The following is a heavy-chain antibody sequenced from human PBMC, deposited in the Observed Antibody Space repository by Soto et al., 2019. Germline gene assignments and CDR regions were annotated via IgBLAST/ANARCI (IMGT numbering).Heavy chain of an antibody. CDR1: GFTFSNAW. J-gene: IGHJ3*02. D-gene: IGHD3-3*01. V-gene: IGHV3-15*01. CDR3: TTRTLRFLEWLYHGLDAFDI. CDR2: IKSKTDGGTT. Sequence: GSLRLSCAASGFTFSNAWMSWVRQAPGKGLEWVGRIKSKTDGGTTDYAAPVKGRFTISRDDSKNTLYLQMNSLKTEDTAVYYCTTRTLRFLEWLYHGLDAFDIWGQGTMVTVSS.